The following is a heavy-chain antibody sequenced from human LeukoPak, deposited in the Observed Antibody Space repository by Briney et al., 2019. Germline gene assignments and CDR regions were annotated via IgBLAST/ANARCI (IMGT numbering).Heavy chain of an antibody. D-gene: IGHD1-26*01. J-gene: IGHJ4*03. Sequence: GGSLRLSCAASGFTFSSSGMHWVRQAPGKGLEWLAVISNDGSNKYYADSVKGRFTISRDNPKNTLYLEMNSLRAEDTAVYYCAKRGGSYFDYWGQGTLVTASS. V-gene: IGHV3-30*18. CDR1: GFTFSSSG. CDR2: ISNDGSNK. CDR3: AKRGGSYFDY.